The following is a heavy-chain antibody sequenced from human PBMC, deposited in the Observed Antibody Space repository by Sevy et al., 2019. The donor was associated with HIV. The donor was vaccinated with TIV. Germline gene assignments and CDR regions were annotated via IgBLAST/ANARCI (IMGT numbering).Heavy chain of an antibody. J-gene: IGHJ4*02. CDR2: ISPHNSDT. CDR1: GYTFNTYR. CDR3: ARAYCSGGRCYSLAF. V-gene: IGHV1-18*01. D-gene: IGHD2-15*01. Sequence: ASVKVSCKASGYTFNTYRITWVRQAPGQGLEWMGWISPHNSDTKYSQKLQGRVTMITETSTSTPHMELRSLRSDDTAVYYCARAYCSGGRCYSLAFWGQGTLVTVSS.